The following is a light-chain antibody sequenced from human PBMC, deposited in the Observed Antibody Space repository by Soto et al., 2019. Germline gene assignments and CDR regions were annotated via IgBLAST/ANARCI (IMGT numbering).Light chain of an antibody. Sequence: DIQMTQSPSSLSASVGDRVTITCRASQGISTYLAWYQQKPGKVPQILISAASALHSGVPSRFSGSGSGTDFTLTISSLQPEDVATYYCQKYNSAPWTFGQGNKVDIK. CDR2: AAS. CDR1: QGISTY. CDR3: QKYNSAPWT. V-gene: IGKV1-27*01. J-gene: IGKJ1*01.